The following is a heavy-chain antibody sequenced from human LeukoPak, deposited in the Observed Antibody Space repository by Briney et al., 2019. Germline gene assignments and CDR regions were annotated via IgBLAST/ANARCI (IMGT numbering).Heavy chain of an antibody. V-gene: IGHV4-38-2*02. Sequence: SETLSLTCSVSDYSISNGHFWGWIRQAPGRGLEWLIHIHHSGSTYYNPSLKSRITISVDTSKNQFSMKMNSVTAADTAVYYCARETEKQWQYWGQGTTVTVSS. CDR3: ARETEKQWQY. D-gene: IGHD6-19*01. CDR2: IHHSGST. CDR1: DYSISNGHF. J-gene: IGHJ3*01.